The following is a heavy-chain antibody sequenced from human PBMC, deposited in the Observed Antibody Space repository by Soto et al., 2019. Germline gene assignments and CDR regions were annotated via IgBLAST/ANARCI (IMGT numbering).Heavy chain of an antibody. V-gene: IGHV5-51*01. CDR3: ARQSETWSAIAVAGGYYYGMDV. CDR2: IYPGDSDT. CDR1: GYSFSSYW. D-gene: IGHD6-13*01. J-gene: IGHJ6*02. Sequence: PGESLKISCKGSGYSFSSYWIGWVRQMPGKGLEWMGIIYPGDSDTRYSPSFQGQVTISADKSISTAYLQWSSLKASDTAMYYCARQSETWSAIAVAGGYYYGMDVWGQGTTVTVSS.